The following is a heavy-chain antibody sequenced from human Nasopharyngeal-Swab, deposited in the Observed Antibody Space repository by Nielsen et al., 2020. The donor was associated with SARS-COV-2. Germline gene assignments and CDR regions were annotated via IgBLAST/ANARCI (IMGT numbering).Heavy chain of an antibody. CDR1: GFVFSSVW. CDR3: TTLHRTGWF. V-gene: IGHV3-15*01. CDR2: TKRKADGGTV. D-gene: IGHD6-19*01. Sequence: GESLKISCAASGFVFSSVWMSWVRQAPGKGLEWVGCTKRKADGGTVEYATAVRGRFSISRDDSRNTLFLQMNRLKTEDTAVYYCTTLHRTGWFWGQGTLVTVSS. J-gene: IGHJ4*02.